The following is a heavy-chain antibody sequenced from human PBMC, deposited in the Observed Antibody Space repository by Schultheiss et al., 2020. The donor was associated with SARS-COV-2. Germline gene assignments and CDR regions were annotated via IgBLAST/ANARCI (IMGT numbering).Heavy chain of an antibody. D-gene: IGHD4-11*01. CDR1: GGSISSSSYY. J-gene: IGHJ4*02. Sequence: SETLSLTCTVSGGSISSSSYYWGWIRQPPGKGLEWIGSIYYSGSTYYNPSLKSRVTISVDTSKNQFSLKLSSVTAADTAVYYCARSGNTVMVDFDYWGQGTLVTVSS. V-gene: IGHV4-39*01. CDR2: IYYSGST. CDR3: ARSGNTVMVDFDY.